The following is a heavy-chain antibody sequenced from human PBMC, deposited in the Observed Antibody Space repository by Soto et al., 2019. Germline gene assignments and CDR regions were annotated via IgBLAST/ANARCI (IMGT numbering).Heavy chain of an antibody. J-gene: IGHJ4*02. CDR2: IYSGGST. Sequence: EVQLVESGGGLVQPGGSLRLSCAASGFTVSSNYMSWVRQAPGKGLEWVSVIYSGGSTYYADSVKGRFTISRDNSKNTLYLQMNSLRAEDTAVYYCARLWFGESNPDYWGQGTLVTVSS. CDR1: GFTVSSNY. V-gene: IGHV3-66*01. D-gene: IGHD3-10*01. CDR3: ARLWFGESNPDY.